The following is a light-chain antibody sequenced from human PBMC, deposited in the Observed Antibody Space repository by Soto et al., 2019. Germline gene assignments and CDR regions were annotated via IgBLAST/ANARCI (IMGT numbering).Light chain of an antibody. CDR1: SSDVGGYNY. Sequence: QSVLTQPASVSGSPGQSITISCTGTSSDVGGYNYVSWYQQHPGKTPKLMIYDVSNRPSGVSSRFSGSKSGITASLTISGLQAEDEADYYCSSYTGSSTQVFGTGTKLTVL. CDR2: DVS. V-gene: IGLV2-14*01. CDR3: SSYTGSSTQV. J-gene: IGLJ1*01.